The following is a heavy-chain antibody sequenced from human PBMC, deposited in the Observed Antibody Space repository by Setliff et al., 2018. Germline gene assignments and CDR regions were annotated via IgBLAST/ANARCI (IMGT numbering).Heavy chain of an antibody. D-gene: IGHD6-13*01. V-gene: IGHV7-4-1*02. CDR2: INTNTGNP. CDR1: GYTFTGYA. Sequence: GASVKVSCKASGYTFTGYAMNWVRQAPGQGLEWMGWINTNTGNPTYAQGFTGRFVFSLETSVSTAYLQINSLKAADTAIYYCARAYGISWSAVDHWGQGTVVTVSS. J-gene: IGHJ4*02. CDR3: ARAYGISWSAVDH.